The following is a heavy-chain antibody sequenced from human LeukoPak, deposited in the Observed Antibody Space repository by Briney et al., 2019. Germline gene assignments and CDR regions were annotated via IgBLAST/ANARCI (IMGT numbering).Heavy chain of an antibody. Sequence: GESLKISCKGSGYIFTSYWIGWVRQMPGKGLEWMGIIDPGDSDTSYSPSFQRQVTISADKSFTTANLQWSSLKASDTAMYYCVRSWHRSGWYYFDYWGQGALVTVSS. CDR3: VRSWHRSGWYYFDY. J-gene: IGHJ4*02. CDR2: IDPGDSDT. D-gene: IGHD6-19*01. V-gene: IGHV5-51*01. CDR1: GYIFTSYW.